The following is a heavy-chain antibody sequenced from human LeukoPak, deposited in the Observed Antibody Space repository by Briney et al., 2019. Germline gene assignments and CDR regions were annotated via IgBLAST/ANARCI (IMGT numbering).Heavy chain of an antibody. Sequence: GGSLRLSCAASGFTFSSYGMHWVRQAPGKGLEWVAFIRYDGSSKYYADSVKGRFTISRDNSKNTLYLQMNSLRAEDTAVYYCAKDGITIFGVVTKPFDIWGQGTMVTVSS. CDR2: IRYDGSSK. J-gene: IGHJ3*02. CDR1: GFTFSSYG. D-gene: IGHD3-3*01. CDR3: AKDGITIFGVVTKPFDI. V-gene: IGHV3-30*02.